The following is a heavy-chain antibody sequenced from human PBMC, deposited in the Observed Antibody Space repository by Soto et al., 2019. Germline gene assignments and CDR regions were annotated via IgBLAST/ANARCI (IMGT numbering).Heavy chain of an antibody. Sequence: QITLKESGPTLVKPTQTLTLTCTFSGFSLSTSGVGVGWIRQPPGKALEWLALIYWDDDKRYSPSLKSRLTTTTDTSKNQLVLKMTNMDPVDTATYYCAHTYPLYDSSGLDYWGQGTLVTVSS. V-gene: IGHV2-5*02. D-gene: IGHD3-22*01. CDR1: GFSLSTSGVG. J-gene: IGHJ4*02. CDR3: AHTYPLYDSSGLDY. CDR2: IYWDDDK.